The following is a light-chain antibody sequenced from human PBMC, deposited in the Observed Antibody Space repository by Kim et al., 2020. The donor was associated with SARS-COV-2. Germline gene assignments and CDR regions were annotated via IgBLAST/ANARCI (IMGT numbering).Light chain of an antibody. CDR3: QSYDSSNHGV. CDR2: EDN. CDR1: SGSIASNY. J-gene: IGLJ2*01. V-gene: IGLV6-57*01. Sequence: KTVTISCTRSSGSIASNYAQWYQQRPGSSPTTVIYEDNQRPSGVPDRFSGSIDSSSNSASLTISGLKTEDEADYYCQSYDSSNHGVFGGGTQLTVL.